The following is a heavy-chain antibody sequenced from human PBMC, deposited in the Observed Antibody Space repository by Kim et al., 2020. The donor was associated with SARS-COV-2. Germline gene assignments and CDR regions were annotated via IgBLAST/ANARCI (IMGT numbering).Heavy chain of an antibody. J-gene: IGHJ6*02. CDR3: ARALAGRRYIPYYYYYYGMDV. CDR2: IYYSGST. CDR1: GGSISSYY. D-gene: IGHD3-10*01. Sequence: SETLSLTCTVSGGSISSYYWSWIRQPPGKGLEWIGYIYYSGSTNYNPSLKSRVTISVDTSKNQFSLKLSSVTAADTAVYYCARALAGRRYIPYYYYYYGMDVWGQGTTVTVSS. V-gene: IGHV4-59*13.